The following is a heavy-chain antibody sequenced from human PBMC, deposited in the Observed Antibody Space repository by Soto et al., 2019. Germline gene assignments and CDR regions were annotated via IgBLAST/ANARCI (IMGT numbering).Heavy chain of an antibody. Sequence: QVPLVQSGAEVKKPGASVKVSCKASGYTFTSYGISWVRQAPGQGLEWMGWISAYNGNTNYAQKLQGRVTMTPHTSASARYMELRSLRSDDTAVYYCAGAGSWPSTRGDYWGQGTLVTVSS. D-gene: IGHD6-13*01. CDR3: AGAGSWPSTRGDY. CDR2: ISAYNGNT. CDR1: GYTFTSYG. V-gene: IGHV1-18*01. J-gene: IGHJ4*02.